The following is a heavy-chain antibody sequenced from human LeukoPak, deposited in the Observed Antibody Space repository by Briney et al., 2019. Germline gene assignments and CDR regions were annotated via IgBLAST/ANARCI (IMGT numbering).Heavy chain of an antibody. D-gene: IGHD3-10*01. CDR2: IEQDGSEK. Sequence: GGSLRLSCAVSGFSFSSYWMSWVRQAPGKALEWVANIEQDGSEKYYVDSVKGRFTISRDNAKNSLYLQMNSLRVEDTAVYYCAREALLWFGEPFDYWGQGTLVTVSS. J-gene: IGHJ4*02. V-gene: IGHV3-7*01. CDR3: AREALLWFGEPFDY. CDR1: GFSFSSYW.